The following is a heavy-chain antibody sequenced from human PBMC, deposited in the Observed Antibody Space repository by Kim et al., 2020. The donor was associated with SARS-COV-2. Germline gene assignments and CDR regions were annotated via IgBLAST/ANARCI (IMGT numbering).Heavy chain of an antibody. Sequence: SETLSLTCAVYGGSFSGYYWSWIRQPPGKGLEWIGEINHSGSTNYNPSLKSRVTISVDTSKNQFSLKLSSVTAADTAVYYCARGYIRITMVRGVIPPLYYFDYWGQGTLVTVSS. CDR3: ARGYIRITMVRGVIPPLYYFDY. CDR2: INHSGST. J-gene: IGHJ4*02. CDR1: GGSFSGYY. V-gene: IGHV4-34*01. D-gene: IGHD3-10*01.